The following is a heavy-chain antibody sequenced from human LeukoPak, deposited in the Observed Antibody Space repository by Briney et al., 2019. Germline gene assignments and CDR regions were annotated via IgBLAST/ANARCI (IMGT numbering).Heavy chain of an antibody. Sequence: ASVKVSCKASGYTFTGYYMHWVRQAPGQGLEWMGWINPNSGGTNYAQKFQGRVTMTRDTSISTAYMELSRLRSDDTAVYYCARFPSSDYDSSGSGLDYWGQGTLVAVSS. CDR2: INPNSGGT. J-gene: IGHJ4*02. V-gene: IGHV1-2*02. D-gene: IGHD3-22*01. CDR3: ARFPSSDYDSSGSGLDY. CDR1: GYTFTGYY.